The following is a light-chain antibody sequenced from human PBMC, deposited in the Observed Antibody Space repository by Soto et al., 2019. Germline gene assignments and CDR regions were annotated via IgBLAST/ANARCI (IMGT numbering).Light chain of an antibody. CDR3: QHYNNWPNP. J-gene: IGKJ2*01. Sequence: EMVMTQSPATLSVSPGERATLSCRASQSISQTFSSNLAWYQQKPGQAPRLLIYDVSTRATGVPARFSGSGSGTEFTLTISSLQSEDFAVYFCQHYNNWPNPFGQGTKLEVK. V-gene: IGKV3-15*01. CDR1: QSISQTFSSN. CDR2: DVS.